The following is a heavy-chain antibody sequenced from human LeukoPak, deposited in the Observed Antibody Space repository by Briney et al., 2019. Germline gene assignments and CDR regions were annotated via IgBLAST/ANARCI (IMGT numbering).Heavy chain of an antibody. CDR2: IHPDDSDT. CDR3: ARGGEGEAYFYYYLDV. CDR1: GYSFTTYW. J-gene: IGHJ6*03. D-gene: IGHD3-10*01. Sequence: GESLKISCKGSGYSFTTYWIAWVRQMPGKGLEWMGIIHPDDSDTRYSPSFQGQVTISADKSISTAYLQWSSLKASDTAMYYCARGGEGEAYFYYYLDVWGKGTPVTVSS. V-gene: IGHV5-51*01.